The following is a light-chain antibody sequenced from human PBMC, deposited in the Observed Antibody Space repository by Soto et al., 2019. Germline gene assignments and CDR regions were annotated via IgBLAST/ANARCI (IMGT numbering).Light chain of an antibody. J-gene: IGLJ3*02. V-gene: IGLV4-69*01. CDR1: SGHSSYA. CDR2: INSDGSH. CDR3: QTWGTGAWV. Sequence: QSVLTQSPSASASLGASVKLTCTLSSGHSSYAIAWHQQQPEKGPRYLIKINSDGSHSKGDGIPDRFSGSTAEAERYLTISSLHSEDEADYYCQTWGTGAWVFGGGTKLTVL.